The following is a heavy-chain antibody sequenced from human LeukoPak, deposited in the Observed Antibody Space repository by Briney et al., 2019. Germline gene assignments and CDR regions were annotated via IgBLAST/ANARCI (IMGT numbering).Heavy chain of an antibody. J-gene: IGHJ4*02. CDR3: ARDQEGFDY. CDR2: IYPRDGST. Sequence: ASVKVSCEASGYTFTSNYIHWVRQAPGQGLEWMGMIYPRDGSTSYAQKFHVRVTVTRDTSTSTVHMELSGLRSEDTAVYYCARDQEGFDYWGQGTLVTVSS. CDR1: GYTFTSNY. V-gene: IGHV1-46*01.